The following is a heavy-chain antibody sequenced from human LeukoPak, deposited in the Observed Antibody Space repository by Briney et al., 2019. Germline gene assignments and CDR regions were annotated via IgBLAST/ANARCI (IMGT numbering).Heavy chain of an antibody. D-gene: IGHD2-2*01. Sequence: GGSLRLSCAASGLTFSSYGMSWVRQAPGKGLEWVAAISGSGGTTYYAHPLKGRFTISRDNSKNTLYLQMNSLRAEDTAVYYCAKEGGGYCSRTSCWGVWFDPWGQGTLVTVSS. J-gene: IGHJ5*02. CDR3: AKEGGGYCSRTSCWGVWFDP. V-gene: IGHV3-23*01. CDR1: GLTFSSYG. CDR2: ISGSGGTT.